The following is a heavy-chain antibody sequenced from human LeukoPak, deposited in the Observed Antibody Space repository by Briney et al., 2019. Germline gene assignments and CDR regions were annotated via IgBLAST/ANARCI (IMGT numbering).Heavy chain of an antibody. D-gene: IGHD6-13*01. CDR2: IYYSGST. CDR1: GGSMNSSSYY. CDR3: ARQVGRYSSSWYDLGYYYGMDV. V-gene: IGHV4-39*01. Sequence: PSETLSLTCTVSGGSMNSSSYYWGRIRQPPGKGLEWIWSIYYSGSTYYNPSLKSRVTISVDTSKNQFSLKLSSVTAADTAVYYCARQVGRYSSSWYDLGYYYGMDVWGQGTTVTVSS. J-gene: IGHJ6*02.